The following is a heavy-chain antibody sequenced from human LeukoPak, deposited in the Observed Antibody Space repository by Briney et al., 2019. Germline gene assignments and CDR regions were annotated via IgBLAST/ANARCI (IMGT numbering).Heavy chain of an antibody. D-gene: IGHD3-22*01. CDR2: ISGTGGST. V-gene: IGHV3-23*01. CDR1: GFTFSSYA. CDR3: AKDTLWGYYDSSGPTQYFDY. Sequence: PGGSLRLSCAASGFTFSSYAMSWVRQAPGKGLEWVSGISGTGGSTYYADSVKGRFTISRDNSKNTLYLLMNSLRAGDTAVYYCAKDTLWGYYDSSGPTQYFDYWGQGTLVTVSS. J-gene: IGHJ4*02.